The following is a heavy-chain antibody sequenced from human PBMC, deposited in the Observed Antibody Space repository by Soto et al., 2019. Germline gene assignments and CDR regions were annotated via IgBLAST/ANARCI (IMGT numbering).Heavy chain of an antibody. CDR3: ARGGSGRPPASY. V-gene: IGHV3-74*01. J-gene: IGHJ4*02. D-gene: IGHD3-10*01. CDR2: INSDGSST. Sequence: EVQLVESGGGLVQPGGSLRLSCAASGFTFSSYWMHWVRQAPGKGVVWVSRINSDGSSTTYADSVKGRFTISRDNAKNTLYLQMNSLRAEDTAVYYCARGGSGRPPASYWGQGTLVTVSS. CDR1: GFTFSSYW.